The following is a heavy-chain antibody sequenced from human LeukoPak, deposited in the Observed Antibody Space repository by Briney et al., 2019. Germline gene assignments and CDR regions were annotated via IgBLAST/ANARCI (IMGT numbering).Heavy chain of an antibody. J-gene: IGHJ6*03. Sequence: SETLSLTCTVSGGSVSSTSYYWAWIRQPPGKGLEWIGSIYYTGSTYYNPSLNSRVTILVDTSKSQFSLKLTSVTAADTAVYYCARGRSKPVPMYYYYYYMDVWGKGTTVTVSS. CDR1: GGSVSSTSYY. CDR2: IYYTGST. CDR3: ARGRSKPVPMYYYYYYMDV. D-gene: IGHD2-2*01. V-gene: IGHV4-39*07.